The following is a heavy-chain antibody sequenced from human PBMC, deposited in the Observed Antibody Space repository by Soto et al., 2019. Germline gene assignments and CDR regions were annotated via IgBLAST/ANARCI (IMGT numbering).Heavy chain of an antibody. CDR3: ARGTIAARPDTFFDY. J-gene: IGHJ4*02. D-gene: IGHD6-6*01. CDR1: GYTFTGYY. Sequence: ASVKVSCKASGYTFTGYYMHWVRQAPGQGLEWMGWINPNSGGTNYAQKFQGWVTMTRDTSISTAYMELSRLRSDDTAVYYCARGTIAARPDTFFDYWGQGTLVTVSS. CDR2: INPNSGGT. V-gene: IGHV1-2*04.